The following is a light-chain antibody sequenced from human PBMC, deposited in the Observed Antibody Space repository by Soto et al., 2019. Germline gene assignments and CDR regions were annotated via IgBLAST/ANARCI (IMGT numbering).Light chain of an antibody. CDR1: SSDVGNCNC. CDR3: SSFTTSSTWA. Sequence: QSALAQPASVSGSPGQSITISCTGASSDVGNCNCVSWYQQHPGKAPKLMIYEVSNRPSGVSDRFSGSKAGNTASLTISGLQAEDEADYYCSSFTTSSTWAFGGGTKVTVL. V-gene: IGLV2-14*01. CDR2: EVS. J-gene: IGLJ3*02.